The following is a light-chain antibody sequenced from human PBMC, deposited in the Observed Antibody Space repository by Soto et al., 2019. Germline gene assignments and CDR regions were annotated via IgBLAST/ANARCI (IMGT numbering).Light chain of an antibody. CDR1: QRINNW. V-gene: IGKV1-5*01. Sequence: DIQMTQSPSTLSASIGDRVTITCRASQRINNWLAWYQQKPGKAPQLLIYDASNLESGVPSRFSGSASGTEFSLTISSLQPADLATYYCLQDYNFPWTFGQGTKVDIK. CDR3: LQDYNFPWT. J-gene: IGKJ1*01. CDR2: DAS.